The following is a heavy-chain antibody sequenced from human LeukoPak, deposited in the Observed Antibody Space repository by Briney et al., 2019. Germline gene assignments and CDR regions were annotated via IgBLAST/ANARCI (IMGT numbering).Heavy chain of an antibody. CDR2: IYTSGST. D-gene: IGHD6-19*01. J-gene: IGHJ4*02. Sequence: SETLSLTCTVSGDSITNYYWSWIRQPAGKGLEWIGRIYTSGSTNYNPSLKSRVTMSVDTSKNQFSLKLSSVTAADTAVYYCARDLRYSSGWYFDYWGQGTLVTVSS. V-gene: IGHV4-4*07. CDR3: ARDLRYSSGWYFDY. CDR1: GDSITNYY.